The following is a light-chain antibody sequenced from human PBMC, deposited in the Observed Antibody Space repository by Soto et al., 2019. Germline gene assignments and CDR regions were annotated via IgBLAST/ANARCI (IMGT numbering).Light chain of an antibody. V-gene: IGLV1-40*01. CDR1: SSDIGAGFD. Sequence: QSVLTQPPSVSGAPGQRVTISCTGSSSDIGAGFDVHWYQHLPGRAPKIIIFGNSNRPSGVPGRFSATKSGTSASLAITGLQAEDEADYYCSSYTSSHVVFGGGTKLTVL. CDR2: GNS. CDR3: SSYTSSHVV. J-gene: IGLJ2*01.